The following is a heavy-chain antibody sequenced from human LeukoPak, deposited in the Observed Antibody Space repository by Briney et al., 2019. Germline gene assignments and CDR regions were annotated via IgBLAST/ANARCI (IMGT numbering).Heavy chain of an antibody. CDR3: ASTGYRPSRFDY. Sequence: TSETLSLTCTVSGGSVSSGSYYWSWIRQPPGKGLEWIGYIYYSGSTNYNPSLKSRVTISVDTSKNQFSLKLSSVTAADTAVYYCASTGYRPSRFDYWGRGTLVTVSS. CDR2: IYYSGST. D-gene: IGHD6-13*01. V-gene: IGHV4-61*01. CDR1: GGSVSSGSYY. J-gene: IGHJ4*02.